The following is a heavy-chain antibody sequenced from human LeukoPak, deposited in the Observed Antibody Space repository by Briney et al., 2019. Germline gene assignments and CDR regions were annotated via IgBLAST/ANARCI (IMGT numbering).Heavy chain of an antibody. D-gene: IGHD2-2*01. J-gene: IGHJ4*02. Sequence: QPGGSLRLSCAASGFTFSSYGMHWVRQAPGKGLEWVAVISYDGSNKYYADSVKGRFTISRDNSKNTLYLQMNSLRAEDTAVYYCARDYYQLRLMSPFDYWGQGTLVTVSS. CDR2: ISYDGSNK. V-gene: IGHV3-30*03. CDR3: ARDYYQLRLMSPFDY. CDR1: GFTFSSYG.